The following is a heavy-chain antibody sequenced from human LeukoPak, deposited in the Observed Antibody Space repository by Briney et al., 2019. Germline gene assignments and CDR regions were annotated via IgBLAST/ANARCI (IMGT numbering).Heavy chain of an antibody. V-gene: IGHV3-7*01. CDR1: GFTFSVYW. D-gene: IGHD3-10*01. Sequence: GGSLRLSCVAPGFTFSVYWMSWVRQAPGKGLEWVANIKEDGSEKYYVDSVKGRFTISRDNAKNSLYLQMSSLRAEDTAVYYCARGGSWFAPWGQGTLVTVSS. CDR3: ARGGSWFAP. J-gene: IGHJ5*02. CDR2: IKEDGSEK.